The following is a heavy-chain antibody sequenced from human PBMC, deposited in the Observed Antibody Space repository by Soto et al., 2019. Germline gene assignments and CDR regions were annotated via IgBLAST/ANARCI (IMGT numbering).Heavy chain of an antibody. CDR2: IGPGSGAT. Sequence: ASVKVSCKASGYTFTGHYIHWVRQAPEQGPEWMGEIGPGSGATRYAQRFQGRVTMTRDMSITTVYMELNNLSPDDTAVYYCGRGRSGQIVVFYWGQGTPVTVSS. D-gene: IGHD1-26*01. J-gene: IGHJ4*02. CDR1: GYTFTGHY. CDR3: GRGRSGQIVVFY. V-gene: IGHV1-2*02.